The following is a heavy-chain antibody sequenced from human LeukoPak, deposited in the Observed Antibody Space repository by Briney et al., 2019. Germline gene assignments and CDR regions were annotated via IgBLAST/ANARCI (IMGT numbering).Heavy chain of an antibody. CDR3: TTERAGTSGYIVFDN. J-gene: IGHJ4*02. CDR2: ITRDEIT. Sequence: QPGGSLRLSCAASGFTFRNYWMHWVRQSPGKGLVWVSRITRDEITTYADSVKGRFTISRDNAKNMLYLQMNSLTAEDTAVYYCTTERAGTSGYIVFDNWGQGTLVTVSS. V-gene: IGHV3-74*01. CDR1: GFTFRNYW. D-gene: IGHD1-1*01.